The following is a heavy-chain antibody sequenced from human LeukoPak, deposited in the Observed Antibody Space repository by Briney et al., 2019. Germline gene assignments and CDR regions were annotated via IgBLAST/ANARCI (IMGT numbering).Heavy chain of an antibody. V-gene: IGHV1-2*02. CDR3: ASGVVPAAYYYYMDV. CDR1: GYTFTGYY. J-gene: IGHJ6*03. D-gene: IGHD2-2*01. Sequence: ASVKVSCKASGYTFTGYYMHWVRRAPGQGLEWMGWINPNSGGTNYAQNFQGRVTMTRDTSISTAYMELSSLKSDDTAVYYCASGVVPAAYYYYMDVWGKGTTVTVSS. CDR2: INPNSGGT.